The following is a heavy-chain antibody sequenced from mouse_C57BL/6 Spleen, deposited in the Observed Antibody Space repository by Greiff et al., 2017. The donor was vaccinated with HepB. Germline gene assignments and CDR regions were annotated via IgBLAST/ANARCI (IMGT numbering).Heavy chain of an antibody. Sequence: QVQLQQPGAELVMPGASVKLSCKASGYTFTSYWMHWVKQRPGQGLEWIGEIDPSDSYTNYNQKFKGKSTLTVDKSSSTAYMQLSSLTSEDSAVYYCARKAQATSTDYWGQGTTLTVSS. J-gene: IGHJ2*01. D-gene: IGHD3-2*02. V-gene: IGHV1-69*01. CDR2: IDPSDSYT. CDR1: GYTFTSYW. CDR3: ARKAQATSTDY.